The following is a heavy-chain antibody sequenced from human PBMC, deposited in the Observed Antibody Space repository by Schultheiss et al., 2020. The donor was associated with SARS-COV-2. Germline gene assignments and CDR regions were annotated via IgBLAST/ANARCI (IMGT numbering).Heavy chain of an antibody. CDR3: ATGQWYSGSYYCDS. CDR2: IYHSGST. D-gene: IGHD1-26*01. V-gene: IGHV4-39*07. Sequence: SETLSLTCTVSGDSFSGSTHHWAWIRQPPGKGLEWIGSIYHSGSTYYNPSLKSRLTLSLDSSENQFSLQLTSVTVADTAVYFCATGQWYSGSYYCDSWGQGTLVTVSS. J-gene: IGHJ4*02. CDR1: GDSFSGSTHH.